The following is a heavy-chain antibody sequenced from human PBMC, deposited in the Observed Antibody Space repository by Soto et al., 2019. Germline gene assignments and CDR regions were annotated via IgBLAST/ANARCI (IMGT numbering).Heavy chain of an antibody. V-gene: IGHV3-33*01. CDR3: ASDMRCGGIDF. Sequence: QVQLVESGGGVVQPGRSLRLSCAASGFTFSSYGMHWVRQAPGKGLEWVAVIWYDGSNKYYADSVKGRFTISRDNSKNTLYLQMNSLRAEDKAVYYCASDMRCGGIDFWGQGTTVTVSS. CDR1: GFTFSSYG. D-gene: IGHD2-2*01. CDR2: IWYDGSNK. J-gene: IGHJ6*02.